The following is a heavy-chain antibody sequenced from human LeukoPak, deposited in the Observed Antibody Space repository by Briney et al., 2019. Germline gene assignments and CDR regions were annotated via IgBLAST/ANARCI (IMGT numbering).Heavy chain of an antibody. CDR1: GFTFSSYW. CDR2: MKQDGSEK. CDR3: ARSVGLYYYDRSGYFDY. Sequence: GVLRLSCAASGFTFSSYWMTWVRQAPGKGLGWVASMKQDGSEKHYVDSVKGRFTISRDNAKNSLFLQLNSLRDEDTAVYYCARSVGLYYYDRSGYFDYWGQGTLVTVSS. V-gene: IGHV3-7*01. J-gene: IGHJ4*02. D-gene: IGHD3-22*01.